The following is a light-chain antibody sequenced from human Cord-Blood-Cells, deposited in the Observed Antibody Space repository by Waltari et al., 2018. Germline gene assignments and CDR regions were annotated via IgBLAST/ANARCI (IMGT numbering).Light chain of an antibody. V-gene: IGLV3-1*01. CDR2: QDS. J-gene: IGLJ1*01. CDR3: QAWDSSTGV. CDR1: KLGDKY. Sequence: SYELTQPPSVSVSPGQTASITCSGAKLGDKYACWYQQKPGQSPVLVIYQDSKRPSGIPERFSGSNSGNTATLTISETQAMDEADYYCQAWDSSTGVFGTGTKVTVL.